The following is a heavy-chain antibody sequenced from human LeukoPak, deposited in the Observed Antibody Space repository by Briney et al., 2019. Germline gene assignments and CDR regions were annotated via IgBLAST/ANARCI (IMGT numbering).Heavy chain of an antibody. CDR1: GFTVSSNY. CDR2: IYSGGST. Sequence: GGSLRLSCAASGFTVSSNYMSWVRQAPGKGLEWVSVIYSGGSTYYADSVKGRFTISRDNSKTTLYLQMNSLRAEDTAVYYCARIERFVYYYYMDVWGKGTTVTVSS. J-gene: IGHJ6*03. D-gene: IGHD5-24*01. CDR3: ARIERFVYYYYMDV. V-gene: IGHV3-66*02.